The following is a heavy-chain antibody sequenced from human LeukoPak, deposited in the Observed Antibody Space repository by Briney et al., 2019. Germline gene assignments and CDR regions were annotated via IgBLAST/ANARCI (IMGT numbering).Heavy chain of an antibody. CDR1: GYTFTGYY. CDR3: SRAEGRGYSYGLNLLY. Sequence: ASVKVSCKASGYTFTGYYMHWVRQAPGQGLEWMGWINPNSGGTNYAQKFQGRVTMTRDTSINTAFMELSRLRSDDTAVYYCSRAEGRGYSYGLNLLYWGQGTLVTVSS. V-gene: IGHV1-2*02. CDR2: INPNSGGT. D-gene: IGHD5-18*01. J-gene: IGHJ4*02.